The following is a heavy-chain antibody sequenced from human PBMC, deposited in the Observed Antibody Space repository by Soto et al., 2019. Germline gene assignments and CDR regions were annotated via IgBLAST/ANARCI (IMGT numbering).Heavy chain of an antibody. V-gene: IGHV4-59*01. CDR1: VGSIVDYY. CDR2: IYYTGNT. CDR3: ARDVNRWELRGFFDP. D-gene: IGHD1-7*01. Sequence: SETLSLTGSVSVGSIVDYYWSWIRQPPGKGLEWIGFIYYTGNTRYNPSLGSRVTISLDTSKNQFSLKLTSATAADTAFYYCARDVNRWELRGFFDPWGRGALVTVSS. J-gene: IGHJ5*02.